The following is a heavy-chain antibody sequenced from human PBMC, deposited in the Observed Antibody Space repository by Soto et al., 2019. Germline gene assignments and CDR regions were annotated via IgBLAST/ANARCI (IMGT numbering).Heavy chain of an antibody. J-gene: IGHJ4*02. Sequence: GPGVKKPGASVKVSCKASGYSFTTYGITWVRQAPGQGLEWMGWINTHNGSADYQQTLQDRVTQTKDTYTSTAYMELRSMRSDDTALYFCARALVDPTGRGDFDLWGQGNRVTVSS. D-gene: IGHD3-10*01. V-gene: IGHV1-18*04. CDR1: GYSFTTYG. CDR2: INTHNGSA. CDR3: ARALVDPTGRGDFDL.